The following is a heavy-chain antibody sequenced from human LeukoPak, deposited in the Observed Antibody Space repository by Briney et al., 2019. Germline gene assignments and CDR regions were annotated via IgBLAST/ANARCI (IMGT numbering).Heavy chain of an antibody. J-gene: IGHJ6*02. CDR1: GYTFTSYY. D-gene: IGHD3-10*01. V-gene: IGHV1-46*01. CDR2: INPSGGST. Sequence: ASVKVSCKASGYTFTSYYIHWVRQAPGQGLEWMGLINPSGGSTNYAQKFQGRVTMTRDTSTSTIYMELSSLTSEDTAVYYCARDYYGSGYYYYYGMDVWGQGTTVTVS. CDR3: ARDYYGSGYYYYYGMDV.